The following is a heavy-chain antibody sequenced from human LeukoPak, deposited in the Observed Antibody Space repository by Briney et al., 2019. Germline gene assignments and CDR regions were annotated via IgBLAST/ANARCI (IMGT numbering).Heavy chain of an antibody. CDR3: ARRGGSYVYAFDI. Sequence: GESLQISCQGSGSSFTSYWIGWVRQMPGKGLEWMGIIYPGDSDTRYSPSFQGQVPISADKSISTSYLPWSSLKASDTAMYYCARRGGSYVYAFDIWGQGTMVTVSS. V-gene: IGHV5-51*01. CDR1: GSSFTSYW. D-gene: IGHD1-26*01. J-gene: IGHJ3*02. CDR2: IYPGDSDT.